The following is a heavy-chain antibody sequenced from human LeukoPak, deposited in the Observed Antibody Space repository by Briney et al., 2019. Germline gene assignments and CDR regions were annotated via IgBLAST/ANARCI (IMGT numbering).Heavy chain of an antibody. CDR3: ASTSGWYEPIDY. CDR1: GFTFSNYG. J-gene: IGHJ4*02. CDR2: IWYDGSNK. D-gene: IGHD6-19*01. V-gene: IGHV3-33*01. Sequence: GGSLRLSCEASGFTFSNYGMNWVRQAPGKGLEGVAVIWYDGSNKYYADSVKGRFTISRDNSKNTLYLQMNSLRAEDTAVYYCASTSGWYEPIDYWGQGTLVTVSS.